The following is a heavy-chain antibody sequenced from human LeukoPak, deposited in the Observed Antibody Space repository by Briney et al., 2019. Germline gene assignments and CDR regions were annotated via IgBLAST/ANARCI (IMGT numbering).Heavy chain of an antibody. J-gene: IGHJ6*03. CDR1: GFTFDDYA. V-gene: IGHV3-9*01. Sequence: GGSLRLSCAASGFTFDDYAMHWVRQGPGKGLEWVSDISWNSGSIGYADSVKGRFTISRDNAKNSLYLQMNSLRAEDTAVYYCAMDNTAMDPGRDYYYYYMDVWGKGTTVTISS. CDR2: ISWNSGSI. D-gene: IGHD5-18*01. CDR3: AMDNTAMDPGRDYYYYYMDV.